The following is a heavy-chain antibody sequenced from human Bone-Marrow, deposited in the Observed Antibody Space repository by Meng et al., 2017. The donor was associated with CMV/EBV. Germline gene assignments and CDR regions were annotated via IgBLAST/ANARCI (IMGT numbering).Heavy chain of an antibody. D-gene: IGHD3-16*02. Sequence: SETLSLTCAVYGGSFSGYYWSWIRQPPGKGLEWIGEINHSGSTNCNPSLKSRVTISVDTSKNQFSLKLSSVTAADTAVYYCARTSFGGTYYDYVWGSYRYLHFDYWGQGTLVTVSS. CDR1: GGSFSGYY. J-gene: IGHJ4*02. CDR3: ARTSFGGTYYDYVWGSYRYLHFDY. CDR2: INHSGST. V-gene: IGHV4-34*01.